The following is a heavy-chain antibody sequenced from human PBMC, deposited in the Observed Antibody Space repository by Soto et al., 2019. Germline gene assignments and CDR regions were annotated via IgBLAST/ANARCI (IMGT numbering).Heavy chain of an antibody. J-gene: IGHJ3*02. Sequence: GGSLRLSCAASGFTFSDYYMSWIRQAPGKGLEWVSYISSSGSTIYYADSVKGRFTISRDNAKNSLYLQMNSLRAEDTAVYYCAKTTTADAFDIWGQGTMVTVSS. CDR2: ISSSGSTI. V-gene: IGHV3-11*01. CDR3: AKTTTADAFDI. D-gene: IGHD4-17*01. CDR1: GFTFSDYY.